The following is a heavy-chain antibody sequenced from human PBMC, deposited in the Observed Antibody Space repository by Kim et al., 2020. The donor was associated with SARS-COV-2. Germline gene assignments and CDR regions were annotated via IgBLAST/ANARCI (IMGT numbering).Heavy chain of an antibody. CDR1: GYTFSSYS. CDR2: ISGSGSPI. CDR3: SRGSSGPSANV. Sequence: GGSLRLSCVASGYTFSSYSMNWVRQVQGKGLEWLSFISGSGSPIYYADSVKGRFTISRDNAKNSLYLQMNSLRDEDTAVYYCSRGSSGPSANVWGQGTT. J-gene: IGHJ6*02. V-gene: IGHV3-48*02. D-gene: IGHD6-25*01.